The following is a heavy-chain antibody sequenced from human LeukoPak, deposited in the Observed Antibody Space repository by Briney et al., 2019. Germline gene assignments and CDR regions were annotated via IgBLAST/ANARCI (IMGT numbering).Heavy chain of an antibody. CDR1: GFTFSSYA. CDR3: AKDSGVVVVPAATRTVDY. V-gene: IGHV3-23*01. CDR2: ISGSGGGT. Sequence: GGSLRLSCAASGFTFSSYAMSWVRQAPGKGLEWVSAISGSGGGTYYADSVKGRFTISRDNSKNTLYLQMNSLRAEDTAVYYCAKDSGVVVVPAATRTVDYWGQGTLVTVSS. D-gene: IGHD2-2*01. J-gene: IGHJ4*02.